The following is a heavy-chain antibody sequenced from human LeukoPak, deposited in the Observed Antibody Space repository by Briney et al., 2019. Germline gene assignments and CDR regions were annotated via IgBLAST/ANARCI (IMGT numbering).Heavy chain of an antibody. J-gene: IGHJ1*01. V-gene: IGHV3-74*01. D-gene: IGHD3-22*01. CDR3: ASAPSEIGGYYPEYFRH. Sequence: GGSLRLSCAASGFTFSTYWMHWVRQAPGKGLVWVSRIKSDGGTNYADSVKGRFTISRDNAKKTVSLQMNSLRPEDTGVYYCASAPSEIGGYYPEYFRHWGQGTLVTVSS. CDR1: GFTFSTYW. CDR2: IKSDGGT.